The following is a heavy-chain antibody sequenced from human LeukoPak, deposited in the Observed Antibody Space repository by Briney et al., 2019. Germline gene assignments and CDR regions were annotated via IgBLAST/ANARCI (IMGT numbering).Heavy chain of an antibody. V-gene: IGHV3-48*03. CDR3: ARGLATVFSGVGNWFDP. D-gene: IGHD5-24*01. J-gene: IGHJ5*02. CDR2: ISSSGSTI. Sequence: GGSLRLSCAASGFTFSSYEMNWVRQAPGKGLEWVSYISSSGSTIYYADSVKGRFTISRDNAKNSLYLQMNSLRAEDTAVYYCARGLATVFSGVGNWFDPWGQGTLVTVPS. CDR1: GFTFSSYE.